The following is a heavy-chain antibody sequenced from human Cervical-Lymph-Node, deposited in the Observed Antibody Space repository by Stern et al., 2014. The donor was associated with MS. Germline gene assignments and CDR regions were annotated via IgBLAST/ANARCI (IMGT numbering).Heavy chain of an antibody. J-gene: IGHJ4*02. CDR1: GYTFTNYG. CDR3: ARDVECSGSRCYVGYIFDY. CDR2: INDYDGNT. Sequence: QVQLVQSGAEVKKPGASGKVSCKASGYTFTNYGISWVRQAPGQGLEWMGWINDYDGNTNYAQKFQGRVTMTTDTSTRTAYMELRSLRSDDTAVYYCARDVECSGSRCYVGYIFDYWGQGTLVTVSS. D-gene: IGHD2-15*01. V-gene: IGHV1-18*01.